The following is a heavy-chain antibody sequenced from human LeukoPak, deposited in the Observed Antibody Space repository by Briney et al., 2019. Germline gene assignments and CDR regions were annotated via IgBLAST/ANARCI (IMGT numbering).Heavy chain of an antibody. V-gene: IGHV3-30*18. D-gene: IGHD2-15*01. CDR3: AKDGGYCSGGGCRSNWFDP. Sequence: GGSLRLSCAASGFTFSNFGMHWVRQAPGKGLEWVAVISYDGSNKYSADSVKGRFTISTDNSKNTLNLQMHSLRAEDTAVYYCAKDGGYCSGGGCRSNWFDPWGQGTLVTVSS. CDR1: GFTFSNFG. J-gene: IGHJ5*02. CDR2: ISYDGSNK.